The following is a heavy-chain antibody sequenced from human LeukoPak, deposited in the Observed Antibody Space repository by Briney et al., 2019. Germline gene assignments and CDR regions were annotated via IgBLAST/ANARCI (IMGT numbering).Heavy chain of an antibody. CDR3: ARDSGYSGDVLFDY. Sequence: ASVKVSCKASGYTFTSYGISWVRQAPGQGLEWMGWISDYNGNTNYAQKLQGRVTMTIYISTRTAYLELRSLRFNDTAVYYCARDSGYSGDVLFDYWGQGTLVTVSS. V-gene: IGHV1-18*01. D-gene: IGHD5-12*01. J-gene: IGHJ4*02. CDR1: GYTFTSYG. CDR2: ISDYNGNT.